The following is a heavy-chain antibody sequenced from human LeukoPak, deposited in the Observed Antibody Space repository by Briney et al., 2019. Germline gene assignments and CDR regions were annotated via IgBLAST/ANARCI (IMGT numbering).Heavy chain of an antibody. CDR3: ARDLTGSDAFDI. CDR1: GYSISSGYY. V-gene: IGHV4-38-2*02. D-gene: IGHD1-26*01. CDR2: IYHSGST. J-gene: IGHJ3*02. Sequence: SETLSLTCTVSGYSISSGYYWGWLRQPPGKGLEWIGSIYHSGSTYYNPSLKSRVTISVDTSKNQFSLKLSSVTAADTAVYYCARDLTGSDAFDIWGQGTMVTVSS.